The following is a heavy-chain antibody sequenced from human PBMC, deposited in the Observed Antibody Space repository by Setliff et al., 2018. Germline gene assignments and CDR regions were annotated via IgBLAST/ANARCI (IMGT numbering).Heavy chain of an antibody. CDR3: ARDGAYCSGGSCYSFDY. Sequence: VASVKVSCKASGDTFSTYALSWVRQAPGQGLEWMGAIIPIFGTPNYAQKFQDRVTITAGVSTSTAYMELSSLRSDDTAVYYCARDGAYCSGGSCYSFDYWGQGTPVTVSS. CDR1: GDTFSTYA. J-gene: IGHJ4*02. V-gene: IGHV1-69*13. D-gene: IGHD2-15*01. CDR2: IIPIFGTP.